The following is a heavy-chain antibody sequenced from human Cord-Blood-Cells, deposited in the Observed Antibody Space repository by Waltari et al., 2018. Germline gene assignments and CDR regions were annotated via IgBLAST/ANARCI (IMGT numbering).Heavy chain of an antibody. CDR3: ATRGTGAGDDAFDI. CDR1: GGSFSGYY. V-gene: IGHV4-34*01. D-gene: IGHD7-27*01. CDR2: INHSGST. J-gene: IGHJ3*02. Sequence: QVQLQQWGAGLLKPSETLSLTCAVYGGSFSGYYWSWIRRPPGKGLEWIGEINHSGSTNYNPSLKSRVTISVDTSKNQFSLKLSSVTAADTAVYYCATRGTGAGDDAFDIWGQGTMVTVSS.